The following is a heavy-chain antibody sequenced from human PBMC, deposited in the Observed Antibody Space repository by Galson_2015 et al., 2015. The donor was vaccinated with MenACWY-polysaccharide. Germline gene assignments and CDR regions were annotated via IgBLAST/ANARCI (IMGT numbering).Heavy chain of an antibody. CDR2: MNPNRGNT. CDR1: GYTFTSYD. J-gene: IGHJ6*03. V-gene: IGHV1-8*01. Sequence: SVKVSCKASGYTFTSYDINWVRQATGQGLEWMGWMNPNRGNTGYAQKFKGRVTMTRNNSINTAYLQLSSLRSEDTAVYYCARGDRNVVVPAANLRHYYMDVWGKGTTVTVSS. CDR3: ARGDRNVVVPAANLRHYYMDV. D-gene: IGHD2-2*01.